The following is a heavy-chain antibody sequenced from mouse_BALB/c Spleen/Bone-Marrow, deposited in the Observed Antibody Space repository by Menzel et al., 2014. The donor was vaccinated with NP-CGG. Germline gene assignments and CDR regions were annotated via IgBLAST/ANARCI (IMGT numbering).Heavy chain of an antibody. CDR2: ISSGSSTV. D-gene: IGHD1-1*01. Sequence: KLVESGGGLVQPGGSRKLSCAASGFTFSSFGMHWVRQAPEKGLEWVAYISSGSSTVYYADKVMGRFTISRDNPKNTLFLQMTSLRSEDTAMYYCARSGSSSGYFDYWGQGTTLTVSS. CDR3: ARSGSSSGYFDY. V-gene: IGHV5-17*02. J-gene: IGHJ2*01. CDR1: GFTFSSFG.